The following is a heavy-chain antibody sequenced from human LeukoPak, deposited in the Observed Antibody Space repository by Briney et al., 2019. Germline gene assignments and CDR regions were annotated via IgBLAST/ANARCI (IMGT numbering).Heavy chain of an antibody. J-gene: IGHJ6*03. CDR2: IKQDGSEK. D-gene: IGHD6-19*01. CDR3: ARDPYSSGRYSYMDV. V-gene: IGHV3-7*01. Sequence: GGSLRLSCAASGFTFSSYWMSWVRQAPGKGLEWVANIKQDGSEKYYVDSVKGRFTISRDNAKNSLYLQMNSLRAEDTAVYYCARDPYSSGRYSYMDVWGKGTTVTVSS. CDR1: GFTFSSYW.